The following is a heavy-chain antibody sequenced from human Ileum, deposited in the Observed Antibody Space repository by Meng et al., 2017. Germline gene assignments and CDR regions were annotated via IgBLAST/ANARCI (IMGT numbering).Heavy chain of an antibody. Sequence: QVQLQESGPGLVKPSGTLSLTCAVFGDSISSGNWWNWVRQSPGKGLEWIGEIFHGGTTNYNPSLKNRLTLLMDKSKNQFSLQLTSVTAADTAVFYCARGIGDIRVGFDYWGQGILVTVSS. V-gene: IGHV4-4*02. CDR1: GDSISSGNW. D-gene: IGHD5-12*01. CDR3: ARGIGDIRVGFDY. CDR2: IFHGGTT. J-gene: IGHJ4*02.